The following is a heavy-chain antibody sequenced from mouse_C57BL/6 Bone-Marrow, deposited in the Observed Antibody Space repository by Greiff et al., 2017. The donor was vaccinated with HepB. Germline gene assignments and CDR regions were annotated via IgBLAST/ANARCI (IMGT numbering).Heavy chain of an antibody. D-gene: IGHD2-3*01. V-gene: IGHV7-3*01. Sequence: EVQLQESGGGLVQPGGSLSLSCAASGFTFTDYYMSWVRQPPGKALEWLGFIRNKANGYTREYSASVKGRFTISRDNSQSILYLLMNALRAEDSATYYCGRYPLYDDYPYWGQGTLVTVSA. CDR1: GFTFTDYY. J-gene: IGHJ3*01. CDR3: GRYPLYDDYPY. CDR2: IRNKANGYTR.